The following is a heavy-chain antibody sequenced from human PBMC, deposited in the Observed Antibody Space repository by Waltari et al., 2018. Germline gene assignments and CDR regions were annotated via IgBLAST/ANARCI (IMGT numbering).Heavy chain of an antibody. J-gene: IGHJ4*02. CDR2: INHSGST. CDR3: ARQKYYYDSSGYYPAYFDY. V-gene: IGHV4-34*01. D-gene: IGHD3-22*01. CDR1: GGSFSGYY. Sequence: QVQLQQWGAGLLKPSETLSLPCAVYGGSFSGYYLSWILQPPGNGLEWIGEINHSGSTKYNPALKSRVTIAVDTSKNQCSLKLSSVTAADTAVYYCARQKYYYDSSGYYPAYFDYWGQGTLVTVSS.